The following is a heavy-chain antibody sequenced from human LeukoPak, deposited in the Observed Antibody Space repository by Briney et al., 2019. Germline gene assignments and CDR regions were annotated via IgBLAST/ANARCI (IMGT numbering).Heavy chain of an antibody. V-gene: IGHV1-18*01. CDR3: ARYRGIAEADSFDT. Sequence: GSVKVSCKASGYTYTTDGIIWVRQAPAREGEWLGWSGTYSGKTNYAQKFQSRVTMTSDTSSSTDYMELRSLRCDDTAVYYCARYRGIAEADSFDTSGDGKLVTVSS. CDR2: SGTYSGKT. CDR1: GYTYTTDG. D-gene: IGHD6-13*01. J-gene: IGHJ5*01.